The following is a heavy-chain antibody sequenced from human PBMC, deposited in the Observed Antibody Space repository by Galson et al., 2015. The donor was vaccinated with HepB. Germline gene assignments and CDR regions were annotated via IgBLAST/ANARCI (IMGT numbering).Heavy chain of an antibody. J-gene: IGHJ3*02. D-gene: IGHD6-19*01. V-gene: IGHV4-59*01. CDR2: IYDSGST. CDR3: AREAKSSGWFSAFDI. Sequence: SSYYWSWIRQPPGKGLEWIGYIYDSGSTNYNPSLKSRVTISVDTSTNQFSLKLRSVTAADTALYYCAREAKSSGWFSAFDIWGQGTMVTVSS. CDR1: SSYY.